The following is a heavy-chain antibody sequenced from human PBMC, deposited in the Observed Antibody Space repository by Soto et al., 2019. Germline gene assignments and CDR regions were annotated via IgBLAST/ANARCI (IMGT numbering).Heavy chain of an antibody. CDR3: ARVGGFGATTIDY. Sequence: PSETLSLTCTVSGGSISSGDYYWSWLRQPPGKGLEWIGYIYYSGSTYYNPSLKSRVTISVDTSKNQFSLKLSSVTAADTAVYYRARVGGFGATTIDYWGQGILVTVSS. CDR2: IYYSGST. V-gene: IGHV4-30-4*01. D-gene: IGHD3-10*01. CDR1: GGSISSGDYY. J-gene: IGHJ4*02.